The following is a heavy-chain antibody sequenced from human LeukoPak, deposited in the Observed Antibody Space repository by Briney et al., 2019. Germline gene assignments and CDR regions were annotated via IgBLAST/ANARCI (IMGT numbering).Heavy chain of an antibody. CDR1: GYTFTSYG. Sequence: ASVKVSCKASGYTFTSYGISWVRQAPGQGLEWMGWISAYNGNTNYAQKLQGRVTMTTDTSTSTAYMELRSLRSDDTAVYYCARDLVLMVYQTYYYYYYGMDVWGQGTTVTVSS. CDR3: ARDLVLMVYQTYYYYYYGMDV. V-gene: IGHV1-18*01. D-gene: IGHD2-8*01. J-gene: IGHJ6*02. CDR2: ISAYNGNT.